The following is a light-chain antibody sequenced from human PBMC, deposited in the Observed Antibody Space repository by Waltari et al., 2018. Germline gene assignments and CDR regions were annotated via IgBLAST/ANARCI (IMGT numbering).Light chain of an antibody. CDR2: RDT. CDR3: QSADSSGNYVV. V-gene: IGLV3-25*03. J-gene: IGLJ2*01. Sequence: SYELTQPPSVSVSPGQTARITCSGYAFPNQDHYWYQQRPGQAPVLVIYRDTERPSGSPERFSGSSSGTIVTLTISGVQAEDEADYYCQSADSSGNYVVFGGGTKLTVL. CDR1: AFPNQD.